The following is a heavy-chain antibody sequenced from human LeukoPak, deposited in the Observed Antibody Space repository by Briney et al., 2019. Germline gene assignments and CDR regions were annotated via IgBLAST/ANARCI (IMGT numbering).Heavy chain of an antibody. Sequence: SETLSLTCAVYGGSFSGCYWSWIRQPPGKGLEWIGEINHSGSTNYNPSLKSRVTISVDTSKNQFSLKLSSVTAADTAVYYCARPRKYYYGSGTPRYYYYYMDVWGKGTTVTVSS. CDR3: ARPRKYYYGSGTPRYYYYYMDV. V-gene: IGHV4-34*01. J-gene: IGHJ6*03. D-gene: IGHD3-10*01. CDR1: GGSFSGCY. CDR2: INHSGST.